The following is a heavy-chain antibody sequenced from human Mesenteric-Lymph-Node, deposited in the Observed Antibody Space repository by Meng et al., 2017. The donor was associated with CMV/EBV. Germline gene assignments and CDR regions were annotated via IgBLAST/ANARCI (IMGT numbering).Heavy chain of an antibody. Sequence: GESLKISCAASGFTFSSYAMHWVRQAPGKGLEWVTVISYDGSNKYYADSVKGRFTISRDNSKNTLFLQMNSLRAEDTAVYYCARITVTKVFDYWGQGTLVTVSS. CDR1: GFTFSSYA. D-gene: IGHD4-11*01. V-gene: IGHV3-30-3*01. CDR3: ARITVTKVFDY. CDR2: ISYDGSNK. J-gene: IGHJ4*02.